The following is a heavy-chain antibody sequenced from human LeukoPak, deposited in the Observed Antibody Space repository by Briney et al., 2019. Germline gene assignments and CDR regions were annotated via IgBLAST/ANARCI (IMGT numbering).Heavy chain of an antibody. D-gene: IGHD3-3*01. Sequence: ASVKVSCEASGGTFSSYTISWVRQAPGQGLEWMGRIIPILRIANYAQKFQGRVTITADKPTSTAYMELSSLRSEDTAVYYCASSLSYYDFWSGEKFDYWGQGTLVTVSS. CDR2: IIPILRIA. J-gene: IGHJ4*02. CDR3: ASSLSYYDFWSGEKFDY. V-gene: IGHV1-69*02. CDR1: GGTFSSYT.